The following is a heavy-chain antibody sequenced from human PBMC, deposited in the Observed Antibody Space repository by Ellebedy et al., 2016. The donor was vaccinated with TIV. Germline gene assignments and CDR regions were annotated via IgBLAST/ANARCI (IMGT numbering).Heavy chain of an antibody. V-gene: IGHV3-23*01. Sequence: GGSLRLSXAASGFTSRSYAMSWVRQAPGKGLEWVSAISSSGTNTYYADSVKGRFTVSRANSKNTLFLQMNSLRPEDTAIYYCAKYRIPKWAAAADDAYDIWGQGTMVTVSS. J-gene: IGHJ3*02. CDR3: AKYRIPKWAAAADDAYDI. CDR1: GFTSRSYA. D-gene: IGHD6-13*01. CDR2: ISSSGTNT.